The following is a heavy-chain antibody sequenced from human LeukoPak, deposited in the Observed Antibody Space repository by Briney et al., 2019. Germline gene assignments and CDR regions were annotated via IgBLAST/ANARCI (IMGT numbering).Heavy chain of an antibody. D-gene: IGHD1-26*01. Sequence: GGSLRLSCAASGFTFDDYTMHWVRQAPGKGLEWVSLISWDGGSTYYADSVKGRFTISRDNSKNSLYLQMNSLRAEDTAVYYCARDPYSGSYGNYYYYFMDVWGKGTTVTISS. V-gene: IGHV3-43*01. CDR3: ARDPYSGSYGNYYYYFMDV. CDR1: GFTFDDYT. J-gene: IGHJ6*03. CDR2: ISWDGGST.